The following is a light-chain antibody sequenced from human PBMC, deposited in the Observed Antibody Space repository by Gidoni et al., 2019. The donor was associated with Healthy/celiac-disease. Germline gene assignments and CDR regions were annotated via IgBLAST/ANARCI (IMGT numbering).Light chain of an antibody. CDR3: CSYAGSPNWV. Sequence: QSALTQPASVSGSPGQAITISCTGTSSDVGSYNLVSWYQQHPGKAPKLMIYEVSKRPSGVSNRFSGSKSGNTASLTISGLQAEDEADDYCCSYAGSPNWVFGGGTKLTVL. V-gene: IGLV2-23*02. J-gene: IGLJ3*02. CDR1: SSDVGSYNL. CDR2: EVS.